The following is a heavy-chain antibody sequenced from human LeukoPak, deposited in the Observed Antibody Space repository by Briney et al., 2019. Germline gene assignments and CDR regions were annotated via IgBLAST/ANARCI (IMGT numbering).Heavy chain of an antibody. CDR2: IIPILGIA. D-gene: IGHD6-13*01. CDR3: ASRGIDQDY. CDR1: GGTFSSYA. V-gene: IGHV1-69*04. Sequence: ASVKVSCKASGGTFSSYAISWVQQAPGQGLEWMGRIIPILGIANYAQKFQGRVTITADKSTSTAYMELSSLRSEDTAVYYCASRGIDQDYWGQGTLVTVSS. J-gene: IGHJ4*02.